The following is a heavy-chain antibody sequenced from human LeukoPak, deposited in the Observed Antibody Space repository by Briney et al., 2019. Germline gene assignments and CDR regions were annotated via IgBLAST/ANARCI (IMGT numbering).Heavy chain of an antibody. V-gene: IGHV3-23*01. J-gene: IGHJ4*02. D-gene: IGHD3-22*01. CDR3: AKDLENTMIVVAKPYYFDY. CDR1: GFTFSSYA. CDR2: ISGSGGST. Sequence: GGSLRLSCAASGFTFSSYAMSWVRQAPGKGLQWVSAISGSGGSTYYADSVKGRFTISRDNSRNTLYLQMNSLRAEDTAVYYCAKDLENTMIVVAKPYYFDYWGQGTLVTVSS.